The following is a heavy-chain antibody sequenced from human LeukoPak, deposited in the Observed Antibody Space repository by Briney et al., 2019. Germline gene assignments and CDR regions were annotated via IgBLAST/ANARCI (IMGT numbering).Heavy chain of an antibody. J-gene: IGHJ5*02. Sequence: PSETLSLTCAVYGGSFSGYYWSWIRQPPGKGLEWIGEINHSGSTNYNPSLKSRVTISVDTSKNQFSLKLSSVTAADTAVYYCARTTMVRGVFRSWFDPWGQGTLVTVSS. V-gene: IGHV4-34*01. CDR3: ARTTMVRGVFRSWFDP. CDR2: INHSGST. D-gene: IGHD3-10*01. CDR1: GGSFSGYY.